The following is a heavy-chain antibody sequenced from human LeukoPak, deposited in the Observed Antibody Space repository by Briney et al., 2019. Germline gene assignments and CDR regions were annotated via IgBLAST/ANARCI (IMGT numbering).Heavy chain of an antibody. D-gene: IGHD3-3*01. CDR1: GGSISSSSYY. J-gene: IGHJ6*03. Sequence: SETLSLTCTVSGGSISSSSYYWGWIRQRPGKGLEWIGSIDYSGTTYYNPSLKSPVTISVDTSKNQFSLKLSSVTAADTAVYYCARRVTIFGVDRAYYYMDVWGKGTTVTVSS. CDR2: IDYSGTT. CDR3: ARRVTIFGVDRAYYYMDV. V-gene: IGHV4-39*01.